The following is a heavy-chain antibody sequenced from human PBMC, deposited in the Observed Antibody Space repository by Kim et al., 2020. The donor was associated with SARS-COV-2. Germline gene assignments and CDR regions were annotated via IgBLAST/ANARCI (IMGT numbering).Heavy chain of an antibody. CDR3: ARGDDYVWGSLGGYNWFDP. J-gene: IGHJ5*02. CDR1: GGTFSSYA. CDR2: IIPIFGTA. D-gene: IGHD3-16*01. Sequence: SVKVSCKASGGTFSSYAISWVRQAPGQGLEWMGGIIPIFGTANYAQKFQGRVTITADESTSTAYMELSSLRSEDTAVYYCARGDDYVWGSLGGYNWFDPWGQGTLVTVSS. V-gene: IGHV1-69*13.